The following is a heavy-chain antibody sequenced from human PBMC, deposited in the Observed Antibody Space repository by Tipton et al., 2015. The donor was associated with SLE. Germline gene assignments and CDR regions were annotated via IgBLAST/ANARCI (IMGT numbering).Heavy chain of an antibody. CDR2: MAYDGSNK. CDR1: GFTFSSYA. D-gene: IGHD3-10*01. Sequence: SLRLSCAASGFTFSSYAMHWVRQAPGKGLEWVAVMAYDGSNKYYADSVKGRFTTSRDNSKNTLYLQMNSLRAEDTAVYYCASSLWFGEFGYFDYWGQGTLVTVSS. CDR3: ASSLWFGEFGYFDY. V-gene: IGHV3-30-3*01. J-gene: IGHJ4*02.